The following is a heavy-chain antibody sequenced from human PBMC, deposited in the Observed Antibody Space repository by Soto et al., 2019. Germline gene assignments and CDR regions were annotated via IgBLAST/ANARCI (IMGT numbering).Heavy chain of an antibody. J-gene: IGHJ4*02. CDR1: GFTFSSYA. CDR2: ISGSGGST. CDR3: ARCSSGWYFDY. V-gene: IGHV3-23*01. D-gene: IGHD6-19*01. Sequence: EVQLLESGGGLVQPGGSLRLSCAASGFTFSSYAMNWVRQAPGKGLEWVSVISGSGGSTYYADSVKGQFTISRDNSKNTLYLQMNSLRAEDTAVYYCARCSSGWYFDYWGQGTLVTVSS.